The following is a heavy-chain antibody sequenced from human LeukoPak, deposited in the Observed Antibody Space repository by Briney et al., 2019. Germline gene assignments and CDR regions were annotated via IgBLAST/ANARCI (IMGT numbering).Heavy chain of an antibody. CDR3: ARDSLQQLEPYYFDY. Sequence: SVKVSCKASGGTFSSYAISWVRQAPGQGLEWMGGIIPIFGTANYAQKFQGRVTITADESTSTAYMEPSSLRSEDTAVYYCARDSLQQLEPYYFDYWGQGTLVTVSS. CDR1: GGTFSSYA. J-gene: IGHJ4*02. V-gene: IGHV1-69*13. D-gene: IGHD6-13*01. CDR2: IIPIFGTA.